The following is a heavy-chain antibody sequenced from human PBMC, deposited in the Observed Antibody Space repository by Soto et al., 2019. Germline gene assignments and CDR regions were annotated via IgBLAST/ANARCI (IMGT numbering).Heavy chain of an antibody. CDR1: GESFNGYY. V-gene: IGHV4-34*01. CDR2: IHHSGST. J-gene: IGHJ6*02. D-gene: IGHD6-13*01. CDR3: ARGKRGSSWYRGEEKYYYYGMDV. Sequence: LSLTCTAYGESFNGYYWSWIRQPPGKGLEWIGEIHHSGSTNYNPSLKSRVTFSIDTSKRQFSLKVRSVTAADTAVYYCARGKRGSSWYRGEEKYYYYGMDVWGQGAPVTVSS.